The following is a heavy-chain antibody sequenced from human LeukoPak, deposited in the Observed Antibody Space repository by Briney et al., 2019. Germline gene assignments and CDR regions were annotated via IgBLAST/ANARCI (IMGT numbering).Heavy chain of an antibody. Sequence: GASLKISCPGAGSNFNTYWVAWVRPLPGRGLEWMGIIRPMNSDVRYSPSFQGQVTISADRSINTAYLQWSSLTASDTAMYYCASRPFETTVVPWDFYWGQGTQVTVSS. CDR2: IRPMNSDV. CDR3: ASRPFETTVVPWDFY. J-gene: IGHJ4*02. CDR1: GSNFNTYW. V-gene: IGHV5-51*01. D-gene: IGHD4-23*01.